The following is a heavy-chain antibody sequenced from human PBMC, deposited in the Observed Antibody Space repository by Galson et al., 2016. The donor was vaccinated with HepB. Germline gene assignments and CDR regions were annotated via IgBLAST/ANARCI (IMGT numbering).Heavy chain of an antibody. CDR1: GGSLSSLY. V-gene: IGHV4-59*11. D-gene: IGHD2-21*01. CDR3: TRGAKGVVGAADS. J-gene: IGHJ4*02. CDR2: ISYSGTP. Sequence: ETLSLTCTVSGGSLSSLYWCWIRQPPGTELEWIGYISYSGTPNYNPPLQSRVSISKATTQNQFSLKLSSVTAADSAVYYCTRGAKGVVGAADSWGRGTLVIVSS.